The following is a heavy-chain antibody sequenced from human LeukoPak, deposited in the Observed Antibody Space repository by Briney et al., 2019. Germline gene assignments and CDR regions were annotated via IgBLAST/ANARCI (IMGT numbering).Heavy chain of an antibody. CDR3: AKDKDSGDLGY. CDR1: GFTFSSYS. Sequence: GGSLRLSCVASGFTFSSYSMNWVRQAPGKGPEWVSSISSSSSTIYYADSVKGRFTISRDNAKNSLYLQMNSLRAEDTAVYYCAKDKDSGDLGYWGQGTLVTVSS. D-gene: IGHD3-10*01. CDR2: ISSSSSTI. V-gene: IGHV3-48*04. J-gene: IGHJ4*02.